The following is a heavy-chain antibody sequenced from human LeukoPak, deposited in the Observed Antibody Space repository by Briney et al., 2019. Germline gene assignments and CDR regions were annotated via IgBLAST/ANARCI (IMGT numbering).Heavy chain of an antibody. Sequence: GSLRLSCAASGFTFSSYGMHWVRQAPGKGLEWVAVIWYDGSNKYYADSVKGRFTISRDNSKNTLYLQMNSLRAEDTAVYYCARDSDGADFDYWGQGTLVTVSS. J-gene: IGHJ4*02. V-gene: IGHV3-33*01. CDR2: IWYDGSNK. CDR1: GFTFSSYG. D-gene: IGHD4-17*01. CDR3: ARDSDGADFDY.